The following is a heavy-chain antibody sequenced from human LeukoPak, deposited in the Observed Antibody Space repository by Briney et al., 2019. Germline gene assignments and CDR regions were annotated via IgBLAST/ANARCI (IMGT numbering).Heavy chain of an antibody. CDR2: IYYSGST. D-gene: IGHD5-12*01. CDR1: GGSISSSSYY. Sequence: SETLSLTCTVSGGSISSSSYYWGWIRQPPGKGLEWIGSIYYSGSTYYNPSLKSRVTISVDTSKNQFSLKLSSVTAADTAVYYCARQRGYSGYKNWGQGTLVTVSS. J-gene: IGHJ4*02. V-gene: IGHV4-39*01. CDR3: ARQRGYSGYKN.